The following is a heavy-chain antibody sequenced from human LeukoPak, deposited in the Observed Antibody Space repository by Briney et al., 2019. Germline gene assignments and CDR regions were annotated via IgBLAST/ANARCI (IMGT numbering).Heavy chain of an antibody. Sequence: PGGSLRLSCAASGFTFSSYAMSWVRQAPGKGLEWVSAISGSGGSTYYADSVKGRFTISRGNSKNTLYLQMNSLRAEDTAVYYCAKDHGRLQLLIEIQWYFDLWGRGTLVTVSS. CDR2: ISGSGGST. J-gene: IGHJ2*01. D-gene: IGHD5-24*01. CDR3: AKDHGRLQLLIEIQWYFDL. CDR1: GFTFSSYA. V-gene: IGHV3-23*01.